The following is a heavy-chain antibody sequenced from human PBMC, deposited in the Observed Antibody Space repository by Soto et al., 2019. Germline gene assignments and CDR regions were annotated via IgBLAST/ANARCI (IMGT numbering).Heavy chain of an antibody. CDR3: ARDAAAGLNDY. J-gene: IGHJ4*02. Sequence: QVQLVQSGAEVKKPGASVKVSCKASGYTFTSYGISWVRQAPGQGLEWIGWISAYNGNTKYVQKFQGRVTLTTDTTTSTAYMELRSLRSDDPAVYYCARDAAAGLNDYWGQGTLVTVSS. CDR2: ISAYNGNT. CDR1: GYTFTSYG. V-gene: IGHV1-18*01. D-gene: IGHD6-13*01.